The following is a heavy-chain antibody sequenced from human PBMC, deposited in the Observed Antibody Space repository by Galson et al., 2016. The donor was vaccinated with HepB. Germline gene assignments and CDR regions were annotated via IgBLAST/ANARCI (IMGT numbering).Heavy chain of an antibody. CDR2: IYYTGNT. CDR3: ARVVSGLFDP. V-gene: IGHV4-59*01. J-gene: IGHJ5*02. D-gene: IGHD3-22*01. Sequence: SETLSLTCTASGDSISSYYWTWIRQSPGRGLEWIGHIYYTGNTNYNPTLQSRVTMSIDRSKNHFSLKMKSVTAADTAVYYCARVVSGLFDPWGQGTLVIVSS. CDR1: GDSISSYY.